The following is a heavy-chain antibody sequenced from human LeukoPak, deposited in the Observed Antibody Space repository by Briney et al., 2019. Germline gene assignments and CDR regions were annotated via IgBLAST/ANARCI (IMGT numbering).Heavy chain of an antibody. J-gene: IGHJ5*02. CDR2: IYHSGST. D-gene: IGHD2-2*01. Sequence: PSETLSLTCTVSGYSISSGYYWGWIRPPPGKGLEWIGSIYHSGSTYYNPSLKSRVTISVDTSKNQFSLKLSSVTAADTAVYYCARAVVVVPAAIRKEDFNWFDPWGQGTLVTVSP. V-gene: IGHV4-38-2*02. CDR3: ARAVVVVPAAIRKEDFNWFDP. CDR1: GYSISSGYY.